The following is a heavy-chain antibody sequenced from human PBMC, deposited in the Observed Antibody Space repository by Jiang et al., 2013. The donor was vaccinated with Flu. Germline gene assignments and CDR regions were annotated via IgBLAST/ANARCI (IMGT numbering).Heavy chain of an antibody. Sequence: SGDSVSSNSAAWNWIRQSPSRGLEWLGRTYYRSKWYNDYAVSVKSRITINPDTSKNQFSLQLNSVTPEDTAVYYCARGGGYSYGYKGNFDYWGQGTLVTVSS. D-gene: IGHD5-18*01. CDR2: TYYRSKWYN. J-gene: IGHJ4*02. CDR3: ARGGGYSYGYKGNFDY. CDR1: GDSVSSNSAA. V-gene: IGHV6-1*01.